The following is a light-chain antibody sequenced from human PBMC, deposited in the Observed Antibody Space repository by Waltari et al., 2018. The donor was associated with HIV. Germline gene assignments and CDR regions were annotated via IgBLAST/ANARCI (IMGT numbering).Light chain of an antibody. Sequence: ELVLTQSPGTLSLSPGDRATLSCRTSQSVSSSYLAWYQPKPGQAPRLLIYGASSSATGIPDRFSGSGSGTDFTLTISRLEPEDFAVYYCQQYGSSPRTFGQGTKLEIK. J-gene: IGKJ2*01. CDR1: QSVSSSY. CDR2: GAS. V-gene: IGKV3-20*01. CDR3: QQYGSSPRT.